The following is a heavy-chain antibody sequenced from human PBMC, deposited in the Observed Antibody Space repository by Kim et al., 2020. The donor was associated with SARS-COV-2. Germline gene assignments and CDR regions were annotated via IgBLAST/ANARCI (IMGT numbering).Heavy chain of an antibody. J-gene: IGHJ4*02. V-gene: IGHV3-30-3*01. Sequence: GGSLRLSCAASGFTLSNYALHWVRQGPGKGLEWVALISYDGTNKYYTDSVKGQLIISRDNSKSTLYLQMNSLRAEDTAVYYCARSTNPYGSGTYYSVFHWGQGTLVTVSS. D-gene: IGHD3-10*01. CDR2: ISYDGTNK. CDR1: GFTLSNYA. CDR3: ARSTNPYGSGTYYSVFH.